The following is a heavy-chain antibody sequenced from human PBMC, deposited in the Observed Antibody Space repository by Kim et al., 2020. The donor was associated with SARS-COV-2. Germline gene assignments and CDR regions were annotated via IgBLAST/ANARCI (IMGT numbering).Heavy chain of an antibody. Sequence: KGRFTISRDNANNTLYLQMNSRRAEDTAVYYCAGGPTTMVLYYYYGMDVWGQGTTVTVSS. V-gene: IGHV3-74*01. D-gene: IGHD3-10*01. J-gene: IGHJ6*02. CDR3: AGGPTTMVLYYYYGMDV.